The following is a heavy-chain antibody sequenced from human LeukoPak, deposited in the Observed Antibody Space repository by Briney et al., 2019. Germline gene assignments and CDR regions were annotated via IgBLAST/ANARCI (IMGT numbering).Heavy chain of an antibody. CDR2: IWYDGSSK. V-gene: IGHV3-33*01. D-gene: IGHD6-6*01. CDR3: ARGRSSSRGYYFDY. J-gene: IGHJ4*02. Sequence: GGSLRLSCAASGFTFSSYGMHWVRQAPGKGLEWVAVIWYDGSSKYYADSVKGRFTISRDNSKNTLYLQMNSLRAEDTAVYYCARGRSSSRGYYFDYWGQGTLVTVSS. CDR1: GFTFSSYG.